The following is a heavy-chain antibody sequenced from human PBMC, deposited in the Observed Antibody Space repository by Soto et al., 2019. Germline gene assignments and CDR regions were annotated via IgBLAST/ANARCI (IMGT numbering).Heavy chain of an antibody. Sequence: QLQLQESGPGLVKPSETLSLTCTVSGGSISSSSYYWGWIRQPPGKGLEWIGSIYYSGSTYYNPSLKSRVTISVDTSKNQFSLKLSSVTAADTAVYYCARLPKDDAFDIWGQGTMVTVSS. CDR3: ARLPKDDAFDI. V-gene: IGHV4-39*01. CDR2: IYYSGST. J-gene: IGHJ3*02. CDR1: GGSISSSSYY.